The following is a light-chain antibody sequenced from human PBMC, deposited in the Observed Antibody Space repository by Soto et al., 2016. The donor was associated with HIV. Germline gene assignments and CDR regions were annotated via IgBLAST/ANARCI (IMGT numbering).Light chain of an antibody. Sequence: IQMTQSPPSLSASVGDRVTITCRASQGIRNDLGWYQQKPGKAPKLLIYASSSLQSGVPSRFSGSGSGTDFTLTISSLQPEDFATYYCQQSYSTPPLTFGGGTKVEIK. V-gene: IGKV1-39*01. CDR1: QGIRND. CDR3: QQSYSTPPLT. CDR2: ASS. J-gene: IGKJ4*01.